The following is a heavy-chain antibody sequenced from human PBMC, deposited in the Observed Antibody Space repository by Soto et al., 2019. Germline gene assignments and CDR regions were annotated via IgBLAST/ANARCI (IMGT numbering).Heavy chain of an antibody. Sequence: PSETLSLTCAVYGGSFSGYYWSWIRQPPGKGLEWIGEINHSGSTNYNPSLKSRVTISVDTSKNQFSLKLSSVTAADTAVYYCASTPDCSSTSCYQYYFDYWGQGNMVTVSS. D-gene: IGHD2-2*01. J-gene: IGHJ4*02. CDR2: INHSGST. CDR3: ASTPDCSSTSCYQYYFDY. V-gene: IGHV4-34*01. CDR1: GGSFSGYY.